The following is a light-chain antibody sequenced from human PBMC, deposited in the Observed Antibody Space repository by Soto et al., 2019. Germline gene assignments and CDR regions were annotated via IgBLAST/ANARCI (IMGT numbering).Light chain of an antibody. Sequence: QSVLTQPPSASASLGASVTLTCTLSSDYSNYKVEWYQQRPGKGPRFVMRVGTGGSVGSKGDGIPDRSSVLGSGLNRYLTIENIQEEDESDYHGGADHGSGSNVVFGGGTKVTVL. CDR1: SDYSNYK. J-gene: IGLJ2*01. CDR3: GADHGSGSNVV. V-gene: IGLV9-49*01. CDR2: VGTGGSVG.